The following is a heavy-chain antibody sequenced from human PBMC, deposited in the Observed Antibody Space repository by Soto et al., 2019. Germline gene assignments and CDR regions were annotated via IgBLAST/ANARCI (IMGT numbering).Heavy chain of an antibody. J-gene: IGHJ4*02. CDR1: GFTFSSYA. V-gene: IGHV3-30-3*01. Sequence: GGSLRLSCAASGFTFSSYAMHWVRQAPGKGLEWVAVISYDGSNKYYADSVKGRFTISRDNSKNTLYLQMNSLRAEDTAVYYCARDPSSSWYKSSYFDYWGQGTLVTVSS. D-gene: IGHD6-13*01. CDR2: ISYDGSNK. CDR3: ARDPSSSWYKSSYFDY.